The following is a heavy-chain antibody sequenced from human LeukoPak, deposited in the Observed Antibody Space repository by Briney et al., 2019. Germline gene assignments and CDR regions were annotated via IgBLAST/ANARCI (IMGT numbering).Heavy chain of an antibody. Sequence: ASVKVSCKASGYTFTNYNINWVRQAPGKGLEWMGGFDPEDGETIYAQKFQGRVTMTEDTSTDTAYMELSSLRSEDTAVYYCATGPRVSGSPRGFDYWGQGTLVTVSS. CDR3: ATGPRVSGSPRGFDY. D-gene: IGHD1-26*01. J-gene: IGHJ4*02. CDR1: GYTFTNYN. CDR2: FDPEDGET. V-gene: IGHV1-24*01.